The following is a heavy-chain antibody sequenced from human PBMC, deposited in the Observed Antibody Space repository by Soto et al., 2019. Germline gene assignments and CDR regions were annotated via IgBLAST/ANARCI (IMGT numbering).Heavy chain of an antibody. CDR1: GFTFSSYG. CDR3: AKTPPYYYDTLGAPDWMDV. J-gene: IGHJ6*02. CDR2: ISYDGSNK. V-gene: IGHV3-30*18. D-gene: IGHD3-22*01. Sequence: GGSLRLSCAASGFTFSSYGMHWVRQAPGKGLEWVAVISYDGSNKYYADSVKGRFTISRDNSKNTLYLQMNSLRAEDTAVYYCAKTPPYYYDTLGAPDWMDVWGQGTTVTVSS.